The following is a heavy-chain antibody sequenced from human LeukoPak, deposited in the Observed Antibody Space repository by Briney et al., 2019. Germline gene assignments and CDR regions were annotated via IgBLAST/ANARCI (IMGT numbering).Heavy chain of an antibody. CDR3: TRGGLEPIDS. D-gene: IGHD1-1*01. J-gene: IGHJ4*02. CDR2: INPDASTT. Sequence: PGGSLRLSCAASGFTFSTYWMHWVRQAPGKGLVWVSRINPDASTTNYADSVRGRFTISRDSAKNTLYLQMNSLRAEDTALYYCTRGGLEPIDSWGQGTLVTVSS. CDR1: GFTFSTYW. V-gene: IGHV3-74*01.